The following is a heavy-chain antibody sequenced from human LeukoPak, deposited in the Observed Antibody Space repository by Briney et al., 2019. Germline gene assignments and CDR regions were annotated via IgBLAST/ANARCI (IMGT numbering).Heavy chain of an antibody. J-gene: IGHJ4*02. CDR1: GYTFTSYG. Sequence: ASVKVSCKASGYTFTSYGISWVRQAPGQGLEWMGWISGYNGNTNYAQKLQGRVTMTTEKPTSTAYMELRSLRSDDTAVYYCAGDSVELRGDHWGQGTLVTVSS. D-gene: IGHD5-24*01. V-gene: IGHV1-18*01. CDR3: AGDSVELRGDH. CDR2: ISGYNGNT.